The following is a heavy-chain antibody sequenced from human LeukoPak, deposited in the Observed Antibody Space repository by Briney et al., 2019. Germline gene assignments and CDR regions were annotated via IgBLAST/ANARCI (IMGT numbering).Heavy chain of an antibody. CDR1: AFTFRNYA. Sequence: PGRSLRLSCAASAFTFRNYAMHWLRQAPSKGLEWVAVIASDGNDKHLADSVKGRFTISRDNSRNTLYLQMNSLRTEDTAVYYCVKDGAMAAAGYYFDYWGQGTPVTVSS. D-gene: IGHD6-13*01. V-gene: IGHV3-30*18. J-gene: IGHJ4*02. CDR2: IASDGNDK. CDR3: VKDGAMAAAGYYFDY.